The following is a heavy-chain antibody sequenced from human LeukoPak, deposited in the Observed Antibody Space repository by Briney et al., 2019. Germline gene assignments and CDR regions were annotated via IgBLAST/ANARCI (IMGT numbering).Heavy chain of an antibody. CDR2: INSDGSST. CDR1: GFTFSSYW. J-gene: IGHJ5*02. CDR3: ARAPSGSYYEPANWFDP. V-gene: IGHV3-74*01. Sequence: PGGSLRLSCAASGFTFSSYWMHWVRQAPGKGLVWVSRINSDGSSTSYADSVKGRFTISRDNAKNTLYQQMNSLRAEDTAVYYCARAPSGSYYEPANWFDPWGQGTLVTVSS. D-gene: IGHD1-26*01.